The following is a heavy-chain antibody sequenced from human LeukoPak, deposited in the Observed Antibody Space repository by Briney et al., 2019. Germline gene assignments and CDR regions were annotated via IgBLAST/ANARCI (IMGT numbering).Heavy chain of an antibody. V-gene: IGHV4-59*08. CDR3: ARRGESYYDILTGSKDAFDI. D-gene: IGHD3-9*01. Sequence: SETLSLTCTVSGGSISSYYWSWIRQPPGKGLEWIGYIYYSGSTYYNPSLKSRVTISVDTSKNQFSLKLSSVTAADTAVYYCARRGESYYDILTGSKDAFDIWGQGTMVTVSS. J-gene: IGHJ3*02. CDR2: IYYSGST. CDR1: GGSISSYY.